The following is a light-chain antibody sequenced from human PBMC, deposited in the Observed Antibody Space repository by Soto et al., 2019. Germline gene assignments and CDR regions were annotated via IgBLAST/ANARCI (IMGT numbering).Light chain of an antibody. Sequence: DIVMTQSPDSLAVSLGERATINCKSSQSVLYSSNNENYLAWYQQKPGQPPKLLIYWASTRESGVPDRFSGSGSGTDFTLTISSLQAEDVAVYYCQQYFSRPLTFGGGTKVEIK. CDR2: WAS. CDR1: QSVLYSSNNENY. J-gene: IGKJ4*01. CDR3: QQYFSRPLT. V-gene: IGKV4-1*01.